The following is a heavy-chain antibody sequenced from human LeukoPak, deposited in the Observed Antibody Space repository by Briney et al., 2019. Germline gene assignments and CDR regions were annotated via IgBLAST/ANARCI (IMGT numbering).Heavy chain of an antibody. CDR1: GFTFSSYA. CDR3: AKIVGYDPIWYFDL. D-gene: IGHD5-12*01. J-gene: IGHJ2*01. Sequence: QTGGSLRLSCAASGFTFSSYAMSWVRQAPGKGLEWVSAISGSGGSTYYADSVKGRFTISRDNSKNTLYLQMNSLRAEDTAVYYCAKIVGYDPIWYFDLWGRGTLVTVSS. CDR2: ISGSGGST. V-gene: IGHV3-23*01.